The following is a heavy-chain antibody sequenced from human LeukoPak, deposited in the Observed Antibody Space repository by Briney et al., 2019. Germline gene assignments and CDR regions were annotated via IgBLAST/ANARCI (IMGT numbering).Heavy chain of an antibody. V-gene: IGHV3-30*04. J-gene: IGHJ4*02. D-gene: IGHD3-10*01. Sequence: GGSLRLSCAASGFTFSSYAMHWVRQAPGKGLEWVAVISYDGSNKYYADSVKGRFTISRDNSKNTLYLQMNSLRAEDTAVYYCASQRITMVRGASDYWGQGTLVTVSS. CDR1: GFTFSSYA. CDR2: ISYDGSNK. CDR3: ASQRITMVRGASDY.